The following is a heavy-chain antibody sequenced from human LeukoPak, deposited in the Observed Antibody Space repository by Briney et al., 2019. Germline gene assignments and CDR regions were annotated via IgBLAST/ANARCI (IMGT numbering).Heavy chain of an antibody. CDR2: IRYDGSNK. Sequence: PGGSLRLSCVASEFTLNSYGMHWVRQSPGKGLEWVAFIRYDGSNKYYADSVKGRFTISRDISKNTLYLQMNSLRAEDTAVYYCVRWLIGWVLPRSDPDLYYFDYWGQGTLVTVSS. CDR3: VRWLIGWVLPRSDPDLYYFDY. CDR1: EFTLNSYG. V-gene: IGHV3-30*02. D-gene: IGHD3-22*01. J-gene: IGHJ4*02.